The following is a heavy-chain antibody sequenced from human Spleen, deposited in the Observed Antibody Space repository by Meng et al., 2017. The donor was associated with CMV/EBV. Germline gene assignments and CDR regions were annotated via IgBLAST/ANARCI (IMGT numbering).Heavy chain of an antibody. CDR3: ARDRYYDSSGYSYPDAFDI. CDR2: ISPYNGNT. CDR1: GYTFTNYG. V-gene: IGHV1-18*01. J-gene: IGHJ3*02. D-gene: IGHD3-22*01. Sequence: ASVKVSCKASGYTFTNYGISWVRQAPGQWLEWMGWISPYNGNTNYAQNVQGRVTMTTDTSTDTAYMELRSLRSDDTAVYYCARDRYYDSSGYSYPDAFDIWGQGTMVTVSS.